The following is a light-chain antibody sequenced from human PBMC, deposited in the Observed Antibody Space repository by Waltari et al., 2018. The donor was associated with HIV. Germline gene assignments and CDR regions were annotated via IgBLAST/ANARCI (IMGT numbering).Light chain of an antibody. CDR2: EDN. CDR1: RGSLASNY. J-gene: IGLJ3*02. CDR3: QSYDSSINWV. Sequence: NFMLTQPHSVSESPGKTVTISCTRSRGSLASNYVQWYQQRPGSAPTTVIYEDNQRPSGVPDRFSGSIDSSSNSASLTISGLKTEDEADYYCQSYDSSINWVFGGGTKLTVL. V-gene: IGLV6-57*04.